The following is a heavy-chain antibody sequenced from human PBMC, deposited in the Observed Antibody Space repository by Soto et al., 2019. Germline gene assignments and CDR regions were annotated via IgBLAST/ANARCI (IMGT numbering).Heavy chain of an antibody. CDR3: ASGYDILTGYGRYYYYGMDV. J-gene: IGHJ6*02. Sequence: SETLSLTCTVSGGSISSGDYYWTWIRQPPGTGLEWIGEINHSGSTNYNPSLKSRVTISVDTSKNQFSLKLSSVTAADTAVYYCASGYDILTGYGRYYYYGMDVWGQGTTVTVS. CDR2: INHSGST. CDR1: GGSISSGDYY. D-gene: IGHD3-9*01. V-gene: IGHV4-39*01.